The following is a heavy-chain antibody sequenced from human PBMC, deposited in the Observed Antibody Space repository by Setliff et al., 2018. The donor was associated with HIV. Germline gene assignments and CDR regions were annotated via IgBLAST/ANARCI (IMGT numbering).Heavy chain of an antibody. CDR1: GYGFTRKI. Sequence: GASVKVSCKASGYGFTRKIIHWVRQAPGQRLEWMGWINVGSGNTKYSLRFQDRVTLTRDTSATTAYMELNSLRSEDTAVYYCARAIPGYSGSWYNPGWFDPWGQGTLVTVSS. J-gene: IGHJ5*02. CDR2: INVGSGNT. V-gene: IGHV1-3*01. CDR3: ARAIPGYSGSWYNPGWFDP. D-gene: IGHD6-13*01.